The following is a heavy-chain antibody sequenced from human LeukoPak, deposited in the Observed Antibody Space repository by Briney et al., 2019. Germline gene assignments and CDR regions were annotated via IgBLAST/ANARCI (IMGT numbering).Heavy chain of an antibody. V-gene: IGHV3-7*01. J-gene: IGHJ4*02. CDR1: RFTFSNFW. Sequence: GGSLRLSCAASRFTFSNFWMNWVRQAPGKGLEWVANINQDGSEKYYVDSVKGRFTISRDNAKNSLYLQMNNLRGEDTAVYYYARGHYYDFDWGQGTLVTVSS. CDR3: ARGHYYDFD. CDR2: INQDGSEK. D-gene: IGHD3-22*01.